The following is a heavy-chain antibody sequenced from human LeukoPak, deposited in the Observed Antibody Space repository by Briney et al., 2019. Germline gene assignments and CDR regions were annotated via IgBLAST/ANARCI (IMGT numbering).Heavy chain of an antibody. J-gene: IGHJ4*02. CDR3: AKAMAPYSNLDY. V-gene: IGHV3-43*01. CDR1: GFTFDDYT. Sequence: GGSLRLSCAASGFTFDDYTMHWVRQAPGKGLEWVSLISWDGGSTYYADSVKGQFTISRDNSKNSLYLQMNSLRTEDTALYYCAKAMAPYSNLDYWGQGTLVTVSS. D-gene: IGHD4-11*01. CDR2: ISWDGGST.